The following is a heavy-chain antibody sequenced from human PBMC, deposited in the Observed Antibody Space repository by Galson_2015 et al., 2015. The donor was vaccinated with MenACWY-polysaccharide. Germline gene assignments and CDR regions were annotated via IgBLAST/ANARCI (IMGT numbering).Heavy chain of an antibody. CDR2: SYSGGDT. Sequence: SLRLSCAASGFTVSTNYMSWVRQAPGKGLEWVSVSYSGGDTFYADSVKGRFTISRDNSKNTLFLQMNSLRAEDTAVYYCARATHKGAAGLFDYWGQGTQVTVSS. D-gene: IGHD6-13*01. CDR3: ARATHKGAAGLFDY. J-gene: IGHJ4*02. CDR1: GFTVSTNY. V-gene: IGHV3-66*02.